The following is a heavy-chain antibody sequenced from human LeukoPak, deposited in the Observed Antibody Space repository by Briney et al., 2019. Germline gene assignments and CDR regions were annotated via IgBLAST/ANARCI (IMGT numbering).Heavy chain of an antibody. CDR1: GGSISSYY. V-gene: IGHV4-59*01. D-gene: IGHD6-6*01. CDR2: IYYSGST. Sequence: PSETLSLTCTVSGGSISSYYWSWIRQPPGKGLEWIGYIYYSGSTNYNPSLKSRVTISVDTSKNQFSLKLSSVTAADTAVYYCARVSGYSSPSPYYGMDVWGQGTTVTVSS. J-gene: IGHJ6*02. CDR3: ARVSGYSSPSPYYGMDV.